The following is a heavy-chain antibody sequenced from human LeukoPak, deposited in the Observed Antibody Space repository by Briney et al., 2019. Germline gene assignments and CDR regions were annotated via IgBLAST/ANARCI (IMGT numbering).Heavy chain of an antibody. D-gene: IGHD3-22*01. J-gene: IGHJ4*02. CDR3: AREFYDSSGHVDY. CDR2: ISAYNGNT. Sequence: ASVKVSCKASGYTFTSYGIRWVRQAPGQGLEGMGWISAYNGNTNYAQKLQGRVTMTTDTSTSTAYIELRSLRSDDTAVYYCAREFYDSSGHVDYWGQGTLVTVSS. V-gene: IGHV1-18*01. CDR1: GYTFTSYG.